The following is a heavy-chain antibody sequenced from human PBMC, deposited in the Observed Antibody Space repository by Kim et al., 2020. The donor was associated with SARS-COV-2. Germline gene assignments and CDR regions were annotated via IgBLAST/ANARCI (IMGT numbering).Heavy chain of an antibody. CDR1: GFTFSGYA. CDR3: AKGSQLLSFAY. CDR2: ITGSGGNT. V-gene: IGHV3-23*01. Sequence: GGSLRLSCAASGFTFSGYAMTWVRQAPEKGLEWVSTITGSGGNTYHADSVKGRFTISRDNSKNTLFLQMNSLRAEDTAMYYCAKGSQLLSFAYCGQGTLV. D-gene: IGHD1-1*01. J-gene: IGHJ4*02.